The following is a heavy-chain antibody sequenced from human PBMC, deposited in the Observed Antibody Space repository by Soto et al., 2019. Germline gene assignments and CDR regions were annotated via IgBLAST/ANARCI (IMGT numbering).Heavy chain of an antibody. Sequence: GGSLRLSCAASGFTFSSYGMHWVRQAPGKGLEWVAVISYDGSNKYYADSVKGRFTISRDNSKNTLYLQMNSLRAEDTAVYYCVRGEGGWETYWGQGTLVTVSS. CDR3: VRGEGGWETY. J-gene: IGHJ4*02. V-gene: IGHV3-30*03. D-gene: IGHD6-19*01. CDR1: GFTFSSYG. CDR2: ISYDGSNK.